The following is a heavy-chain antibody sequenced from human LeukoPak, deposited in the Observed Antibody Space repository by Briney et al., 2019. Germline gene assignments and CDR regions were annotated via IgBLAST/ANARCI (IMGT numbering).Heavy chain of an antibody. CDR2: ISGSGGST. CDR1: GFTFSSYA. J-gene: IGHJ4*02. V-gene: IGHV3-23*01. D-gene: IGHD3-3*01. Sequence: GGSLRLSCAASGFTFSSYAMSWVRQAPGKGLEWVSAISGSGGSTYYADSVKGRFTISRDNSKNTLYLQMNSLRAEDTAVYYCAKQEGGDYEFWSGYYPNHFDYWGQGTLVTVSS. CDR3: AKQEGGDYEFWSGYYPNHFDY.